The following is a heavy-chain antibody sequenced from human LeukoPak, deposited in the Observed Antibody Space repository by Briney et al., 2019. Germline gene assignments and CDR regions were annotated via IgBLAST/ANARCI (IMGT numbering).Heavy chain of an antibody. V-gene: IGHV4-61*02. CDR2: IYTSGST. CDR3: ARDQSGARGGYYPTSHYYYYYYMDV. CDR1: AGSISSGSYY. J-gene: IGHJ6*03. D-gene: IGHD3-3*01. Sequence: PSQTLSLTCTVSAGSISSGSYYWSWIRQPAGKGLEWIGRIYTSGSTNYNPSLKSRVPISVDTSKNQFSLRLSSVTAADAAVYYCARDQSGARGGYYPTSHYYYYYYMDVWGKETTLTVSS.